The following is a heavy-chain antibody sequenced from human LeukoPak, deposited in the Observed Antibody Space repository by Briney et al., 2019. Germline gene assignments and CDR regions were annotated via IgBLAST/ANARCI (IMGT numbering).Heavy chain of an antibody. J-gene: IGHJ4*02. CDR2: IWYDGSNK. V-gene: IGHV3-33*01. CDR3: ASDSSGYYCFDY. D-gene: IGHD3-22*01. Sequence: PGGSLRLSCAASGFTFSSYGMHWVRQAPGKGLEWVSVIWYDGSNKYYADSVKGRFTISRDNSKTTLYLQMNSLRAEDTAVYYCASDSSGYYCFDYWGQGALVTVSS. CDR1: GFTFSSYG.